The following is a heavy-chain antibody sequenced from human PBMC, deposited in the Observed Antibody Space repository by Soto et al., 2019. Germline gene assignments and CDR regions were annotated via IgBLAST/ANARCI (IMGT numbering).Heavy chain of an antibody. V-gene: IGHV3-21*01. CDR2: ISSSSSYI. J-gene: IGHJ4*02. D-gene: IGHD2-15*01. CDR3: ARDLKEDIVVVVAAKDY. CDR1: GFTFSSYS. Sequence: EVQLVESGGGLVKPGGSLRLSCAASGFTFSSYSMNWVRQAPGKGLEWVSSISSSSSYIYYADSVKGRFTISRDNAKNSLYLQRNSLRAEDTAVYYCARDLKEDIVVVVAAKDYWGQGTLVTVSS.